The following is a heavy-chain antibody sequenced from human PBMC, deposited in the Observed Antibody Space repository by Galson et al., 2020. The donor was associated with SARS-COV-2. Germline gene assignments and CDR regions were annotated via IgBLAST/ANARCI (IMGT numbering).Heavy chain of an antibody. J-gene: IGHJ6*04. V-gene: IGHV1-2*02. CDR1: GYTFTGYY. Sequence: ASVKVSCKASGYTFTGYYMHWVRQAPGQGLEWMGWINPNSGGTNYAQKFQGRVTMTRDTSISTAYMELSRLRSDDTAVYYCASNLAYCGGDCYPRPVDVWGKGTTVTISS. CDR3: ASNLAYCGGDCYPRPVDV. CDR2: INPNSGGT. D-gene: IGHD2-21*02.